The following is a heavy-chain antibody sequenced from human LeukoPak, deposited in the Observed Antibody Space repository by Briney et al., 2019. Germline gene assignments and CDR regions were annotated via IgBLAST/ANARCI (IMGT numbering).Heavy chain of an antibody. Sequence: GGSLRLSCAASGFTFSSYAMSWVRQAPGKGLEWLSLISGSGAGTYYADSVKGRFTISRDNSKNTLYLQMNSLRAEDTAVYYCATDGRGYSGYGDFDYWGQGTLVTVSS. CDR1: GFTFSSYA. J-gene: IGHJ4*02. D-gene: IGHD5-12*01. CDR3: ATDGRGYSGYGDFDY. V-gene: IGHV3-23*01. CDR2: ISGSGAGT.